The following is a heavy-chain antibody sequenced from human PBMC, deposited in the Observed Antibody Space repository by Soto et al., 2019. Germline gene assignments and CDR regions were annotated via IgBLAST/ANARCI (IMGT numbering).Heavy chain of an antibody. D-gene: IGHD2-15*01. CDR1: GGSISSDDYY. Sequence: QVQLQESGPGLVKPSQTLSLTCTVSGGSISSDDYYWSWIRQPPGKGLEWIGHIYDGGSTYYNPSLKSRVTIPVATSKKQFSLKLSTVTAADTAVYYFARGNYCSGVPCYYCFDYWGQGTLVTVSS. V-gene: IGHV4-30-4*01. J-gene: IGHJ4*02. CDR3: ARGNYCSGVPCYYCFDY. CDR2: IYDGGST.